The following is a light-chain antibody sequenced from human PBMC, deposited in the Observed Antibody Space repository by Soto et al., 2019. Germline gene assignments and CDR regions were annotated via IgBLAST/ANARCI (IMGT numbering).Light chain of an antibody. CDR3: QKYNSAPLT. CDR2: DGS. CDR1: QSVSYW. V-gene: IGKV1-5*01. Sequence: DIQMTQSPSTLSTSVGARVTITCRATQSVSYWLAWYQQKPGKAPNLLIYDGSTLASGVPPRFSGGGFGTDFTLTISSLQPEDVAAYYCQKYNSAPLTFGGGTKVDSK. J-gene: IGKJ4*01.